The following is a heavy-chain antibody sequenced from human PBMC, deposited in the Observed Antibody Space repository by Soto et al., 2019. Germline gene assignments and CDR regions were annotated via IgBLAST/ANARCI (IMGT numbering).Heavy chain of an antibody. D-gene: IGHD3-3*01. CDR3: AREIFGVIISGGRDAFDI. Sequence: QVQLVQSGAEVKKPGSSVKVSCKASGGTFSTYAISWVRQAPGQGLEWMGGIIPIFGTAKYAQKFQGRVTITSEESTSTAYIELSSLRSEDTAVYYCAREIFGVIISGGRDAFDIWGQGTMVTVSS. CDR1: GGTFSTYA. J-gene: IGHJ3*02. CDR2: IIPIFGTA. V-gene: IGHV1-69*01.